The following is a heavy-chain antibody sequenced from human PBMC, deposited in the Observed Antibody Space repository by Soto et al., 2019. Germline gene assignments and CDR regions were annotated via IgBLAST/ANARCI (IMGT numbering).Heavy chain of an antibody. CDR2: ISSRSDI. V-gene: IGHV3-21*01. Sequence: GGSLRLSCVGSGVTFSTYSINWVRQAPGKGLEWVSSISSRSDIYYADSVKGRFTISRDNAKNSVSLQMNSLRAEDTAVYYCAREYTAWPLAYGLDVWGQGTTVTVSS. D-gene: IGHD2-2*02. CDR3: AREYTAWPLAYGLDV. CDR1: GVTFSTYS. J-gene: IGHJ6*02.